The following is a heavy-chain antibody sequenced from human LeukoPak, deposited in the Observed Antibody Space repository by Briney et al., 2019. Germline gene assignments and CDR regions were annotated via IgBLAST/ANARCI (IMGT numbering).Heavy chain of an antibody. Sequence: GGSLRLSXAASGFTFSSYAMSWVRQAPGKGLEWVSAISGSGGSTYYADSVKGRFTISRDNSKNTLYLQMNSLRAEDTAVYYCANPRGYRLYYFDYWGQGTLVTVSS. V-gene: IGHV3-23*01. CDR2: ISGSGGST. J-gene: IGHJ4*02. D-gene: IGHD5-18*01. CDR1: GFTFSSYA. CDR3: ANPRGYRLYYFDY.